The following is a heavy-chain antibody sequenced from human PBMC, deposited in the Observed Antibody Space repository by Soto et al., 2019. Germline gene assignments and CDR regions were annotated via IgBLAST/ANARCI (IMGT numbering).Heavy chain of an antibody. CDR3: AANVYSSSSTSPERYYYYGMDV. J-gene: IGHJ6*02. D-gene: IGHD6-6*01. Sequence: SVKVSCKASGGTFSSYAISWVRQAPGQGLEWMGGIIPIFGTANYAQKFQGRVTITADESTSTAYMELSSLRSEDTAVYYCAANVYSSSSTSPERYYYYGMDVWGQGTTVTVSS. V-gene: IGHV1-69*13. CDR1: GGTFSSYA. CDR2: IIPIFGTA.